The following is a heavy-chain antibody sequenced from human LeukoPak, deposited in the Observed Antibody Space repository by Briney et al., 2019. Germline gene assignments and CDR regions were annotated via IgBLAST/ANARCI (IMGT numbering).Heavy chain of an antibody. CDR2: IYYSGST. CDR1: GGSISSSSYY. CDR3: ARHRDTAMLHDY. D-gene: IGHD5-18*01. Sequence: SETLSLTCTVSGGSISSSSYYWGWIRQPPGKGLEWIGSIYYSGSTYYNPSLKSRVTISVDTSKNQFSLKLSSVTAADTAVYYCARHRDTAMLHDYWGQGTLVTVSS. J-gene: IGHJ4*02. V-gene: IGHV4-39*01.